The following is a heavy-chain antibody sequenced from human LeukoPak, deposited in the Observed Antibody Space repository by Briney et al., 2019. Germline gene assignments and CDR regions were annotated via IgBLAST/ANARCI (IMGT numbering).Heavy chain of an antibody. CDR2: ISWNSGSI. D-gene: IGHD6-19*01. J-gene: IGHJ6*02. V-gene: IGHV3-9*01. CDR3: AKDTLIAVADYGMDV. CDR1: GFTFDDYA. Sequence: GGSLRLSCAASGFTFDDYAMHWVRQAPGKGLEWVSGISWNSGSIGYADSVKGRFTISRDNAKNSLYLQMNSLRAEDTASYYCAKDTLIAVADYGMDVWGQGTMVTVSS.